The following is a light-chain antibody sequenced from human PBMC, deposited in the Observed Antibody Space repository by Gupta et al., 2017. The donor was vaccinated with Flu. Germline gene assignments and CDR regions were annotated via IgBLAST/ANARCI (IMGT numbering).Light chain of an antibody. Sequence: SPATLSVSPGERATLSCRASQSVSSNLEWYQQKPGQAPRLIIYGASNRASGSPDRFSGSGSGTEFTLTSSGRQSEDFAVYYGQQDNTLTSFGQGTRLEIK. CDR2: GAS. V-gene: IGKV3D-15*02. J-gene: IGKJ5*01. CDR3: QQDNTLTS. CDR1: QSVSSN.